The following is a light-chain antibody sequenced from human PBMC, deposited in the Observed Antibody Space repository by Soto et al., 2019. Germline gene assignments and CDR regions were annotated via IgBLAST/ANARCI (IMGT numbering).Light chain of an antibody. Sequence: QSVLTQPLSASGTPGQRVTISCFGSNSNIGSNTVNWYQQFPGTAPRFLLYGNDQRPSGVPDRFSASQSGTSASLAISGLQSEDEADYYCAVWDDRLRSRVFGGGTKLTVL. CDR3: AVWDDRLRSRV. CDR2: GND. J-gene: IGLJ2*01. V-gene: IGLV1-44*01. CDR1: NSNIGSNT.